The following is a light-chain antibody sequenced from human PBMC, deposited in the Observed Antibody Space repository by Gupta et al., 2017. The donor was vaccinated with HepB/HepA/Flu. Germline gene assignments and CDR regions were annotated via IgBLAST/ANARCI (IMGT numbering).Light chain of an antibody. CDR1: QSVNSY. CDR3: QQRGNWPFT. CDR2: DAS. J-gene: IGKJ3*01. V-gene: IGKV3-11*01. Sequence: EIVLTQSPATLSVSQGERATISCRASQSVNSYLAWYLQKPGQAPRLLIYDASNRATGIPARFSGSGSGTDFTLTISSLEPEDFAVYYCQQRGNWPFTFGPGTKVDI.